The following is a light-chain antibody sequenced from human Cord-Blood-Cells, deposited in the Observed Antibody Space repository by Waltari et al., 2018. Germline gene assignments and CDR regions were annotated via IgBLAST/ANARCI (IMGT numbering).Light chain of an antibody. J-gene: IGKJ3*01. CDR2: WAS. CDR3: QQYYSTPFT. V-gene: IGKV4-1*01. CDR1: QSVLYSSNNKNY. Sequence: DIVMTQSPDSLAVSLGERATINCKSSQSVLYSSNNKNYLAWYQQKPGQPPKLLIYWASTRESGVPDRFGGSGSGTDFTLTISSLQAEDVAVYYGQQYYSTPFTFGPGTKVDIK.